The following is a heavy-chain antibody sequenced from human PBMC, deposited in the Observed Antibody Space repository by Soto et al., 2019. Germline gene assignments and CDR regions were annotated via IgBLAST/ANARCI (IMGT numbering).Heavy chain of an antibody. J-gene: IGHJ4*02. D-gene: IGHD2-15*01. Sequence: QVQLQESGPGLVKPSGTLSLTCAVAGGSISDNWWSWVRQAPGKGLEWIGEIYHSGTTYYNPSLKGRVIILVDKFASLISLTLSSVTAAGTAVYYCARHVAVLRTRGFDYWGQGALVAVSS. CDR2: IYHSGTT. CDR1: GGSISDNW. CDR3: ARHVAVLRTRGFDY. V-gene: IGHV4-4*02.